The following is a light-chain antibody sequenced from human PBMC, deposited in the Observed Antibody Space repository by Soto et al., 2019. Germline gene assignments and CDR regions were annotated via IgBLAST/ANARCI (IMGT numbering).Light chain of an antibody. Sequence: DIQMTQSPSSLSASVGDRVTITCRASQSVSSYLNWYQQKPGKAPILLIYATSSLQSGVPSRFSGTGSGTDFTLTISSLQPEDFATYYCQQSYNMPPTFGPGTKVDI. CDR1: QSVSSY. CDR3: QQSYNMPPT. J-gene: IGKJ3*01. CDR2: ATS. V-gene: IGKV1-39*01.